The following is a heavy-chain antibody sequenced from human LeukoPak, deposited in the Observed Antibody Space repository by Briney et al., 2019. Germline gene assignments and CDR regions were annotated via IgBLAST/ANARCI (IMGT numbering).Heavy chain of an antibody. CDR3: ARETYVAGGFDP. CDR2: IYYSGST. D-gene: IGHD3-10*02. Sequence: PSETLSLTCTVSGGSISSSSYYWGWIRQPPGKGLEWIGSIYYSGSTYYNPSLKSRVTISVDTSKNQFSLKLSSVTAADTAVYYCARETYVAGGFDPWGQGTLVTVSS. V-gene: IGHV4-39*07. J-gene: IGHJ5*02. CDR1: GGSISSSSYY.